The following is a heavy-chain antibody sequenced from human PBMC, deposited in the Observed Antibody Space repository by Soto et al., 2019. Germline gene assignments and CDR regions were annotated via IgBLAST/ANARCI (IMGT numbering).Heavy chain of an antibody. J-gene: IGHJ4*02. CDR1: SYM. V-gene: IGHV3-7*03. D-gene: IGHD5-12*01. CDR2: IKQDGSEK. Sequence: SYMMSWVRQAPGKGLEWVANIKQDGSEKYYVDSVKGRFTISRDNAKNSLYLQMNSLRAEDTAVYYCAREVRDGYNLFDYWGQGTLVTVSS. CDR3: AREVRDGYNLFDY.